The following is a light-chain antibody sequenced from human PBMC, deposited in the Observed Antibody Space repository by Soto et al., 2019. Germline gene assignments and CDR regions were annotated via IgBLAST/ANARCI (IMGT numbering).Light chain of an antibody. Sequence: DIQMTQSPATLSASVGDRVTITCRASQSISSWLAWYQEKPGRAPKLLIYDASTLESGVPSRSSGSGSGTEFTLTISSLQPDDFATYYCQQYSSHDLLTFGGGTKVDIK. V-gene: IGKV1-5*01. CDR3: QQYSSHDLLT. J-gene: IGKJ4*01. CDR2: DAS. CDR1: QSISSW.